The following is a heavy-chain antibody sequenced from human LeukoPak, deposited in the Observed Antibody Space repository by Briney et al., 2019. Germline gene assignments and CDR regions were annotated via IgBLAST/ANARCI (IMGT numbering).Heavy chain of an antibody. Sequence: GASVKVSCKASGYTFTGYYMHWVRQAPGQGLEWMGWINPNSGGTNYAQKFQGRVTMTRDTSISTAYMELSRLRSDDTAVYYCARHNTAMVTWWFDPWGQGTLVTVSP. CDR3: ARHNTAMVTWWFDP. V-gene: IGHV1-2*02. CDR1: GYTFTGYY. J-gene: IGHJ5*02. D-gene: IGHD5-18*01. CDR2: INPNSGGT.